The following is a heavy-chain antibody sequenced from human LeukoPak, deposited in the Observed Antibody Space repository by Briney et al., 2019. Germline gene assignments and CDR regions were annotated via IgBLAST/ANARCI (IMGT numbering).Heavy chain of an antibody. CDR3: ARPGVEDIVVVPAAHRGAFDI. V-gene: IGHV4-61*02. CDR2: IYTSGST. Sequence: SETLSLTCTVSGGSISSGSYYWSWIRQPAGKGLEWIGRIYTSGSTNYNPSLKSRVTISVDTSKNQFSLKLSSVTAADTAVYYCARPGVEDIVVVPAAHRGAFDIWGQGTMVAVSS. D-gene: IGHD2-2*01. CDR1: GGSISSGSYY. J-gene: IGHJ3*02.